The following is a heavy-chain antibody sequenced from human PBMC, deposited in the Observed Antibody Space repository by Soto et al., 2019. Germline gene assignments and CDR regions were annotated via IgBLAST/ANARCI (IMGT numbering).Heavy chain of an antibody. V-gene: IGHV1-3*01. D-gene: IGHD2-2*01. CDR1: GYTFTSYA. J-gene: IGHJ5*02. Sequence: GASVKVSCKASGYTFTSYAMHWVRQAPGQRLEWMGWINAGNGNTKYSQKFQGRVTITRDTSASTAYMELSSLRSEDTAVYYCARDLVDPYCSSTSCYVRWFDPWGQGTLVTVSS. CDR2: INAGNGNT. CDR3: ARDLVDPYCSSTSCYVRWFDP.